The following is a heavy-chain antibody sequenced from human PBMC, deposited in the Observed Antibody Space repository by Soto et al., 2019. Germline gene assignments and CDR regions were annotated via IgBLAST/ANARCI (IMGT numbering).Heavy chain of an antibody. CDR3: ARHLHTGPMIVVVNGMDV. CDR2: IDPSDSYT. D-gene: IGHD3-22*01. Sequence: PGESLKISCKGSGYSFTSYWISWVRQMPGKGLEWMGRIDPSDSYTNYSPSFQGHVTISADKSISTAYLQWSSLKASDTAMYYCARHLHTGPMIVVVNGMDVGGQGTTVTFSS. J-gene: IGHJ6*02. V-gene: IGHV5-10-1*01. CDR1: GYSFTSYW.